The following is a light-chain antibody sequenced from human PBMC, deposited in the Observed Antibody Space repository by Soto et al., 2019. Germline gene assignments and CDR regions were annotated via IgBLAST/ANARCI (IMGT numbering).Light chain of an antibody. J-gene: IGLJ1*01. V-gene: IGLV2-14*01. Sequence: QSALTQPASVSGSPGQSITISCTGTSSDVGGYNYVSWYQQHPVKAPKLMIYDVTNRPSGVSDRFSGSNSGNTASLTISGLQAEDEADYYGSSYTSSSTPYVFGTGTKLTV. CDR2: DVT. CDR3: SSYTSSSTPYV. CDR1: SSDVGGYNY.